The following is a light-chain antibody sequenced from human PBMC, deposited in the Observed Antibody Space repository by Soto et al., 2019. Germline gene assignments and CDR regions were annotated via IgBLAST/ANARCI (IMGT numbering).Light chain of an antibody. CDR1: QSISSW. V-gene: IGKV1-5*03. CDR3: QQYTSYAWT. J-gene: IGKJ1*01. Sequence: DIQMTQSPSTLSASVGDRVTLSCRASQSISSWLAWYQQKPGKAPKLLIYKASSVESGVPSRFSGSGSGTEFTITISSLQPDDFATYYCQQYTSYAWTFGQGTKVEIK. CDR2: KAS.